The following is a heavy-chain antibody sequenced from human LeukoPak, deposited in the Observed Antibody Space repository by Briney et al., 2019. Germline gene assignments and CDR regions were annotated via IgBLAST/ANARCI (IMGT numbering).Heavy chain of an antibody. J-gene: IGHJ3*02. CDR1: GFTFTNYE. CDR2: IASSAFTI. V-gene: IGHV3-48*03. D-gene: IGHD2-21*02. CDR3: VQGVVTRSFDI. Sequence: PGESLRLSCVASGFTFTNYEMYWVRQAPGKGLEWVSYIASSAFTIYYADSVKGRFTISRDNANKSLYLQMNSLRVEDTAVYYCVQGVVTRSFDIWGQGTMVTVSS.